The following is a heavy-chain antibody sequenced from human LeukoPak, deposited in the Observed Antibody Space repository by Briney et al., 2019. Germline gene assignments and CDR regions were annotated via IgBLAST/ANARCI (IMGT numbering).Heavy chain of an antibody. Sequence: GGSLRLSCAASGFTFSSYAMSCVCQAPGKGLEWVSAISGSGGNTYYADSVKGRFTISRDNSKNTLYLQMNSLRAEDTAVYYCASHQENRPIFGVGRPVDFWGQGALVTVSS. CDR3: ASHQENRPIFGVGRPVDF. CDR1: GFTFSSYA. D-gene: IGHD3-3*01. CDR2: ISGSGGNT. J-gene: IGHJ4*02. V-gene: IGHV3-23*01.